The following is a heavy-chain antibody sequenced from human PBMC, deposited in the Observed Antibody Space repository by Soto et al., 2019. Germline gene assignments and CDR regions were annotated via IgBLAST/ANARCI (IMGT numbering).Heavy chain of an antibody. Sequence: PGGSLRLSCAASGFSFSTYAMSWVRQAPGKGLEWVSALSGSGDKTYYADSVKSRFTISRDNSKNTLYVQMSSLRAEDTAVYYCAKERYSSGYFDYWGQGALVTVSS. V-gene: IGHV3-23*01. D-gene: IGHD6-19*01. CDR3: AKERYSSGYFDY. CDR1: GFSFSTYA. CDR2: LSGSGDKT. J-gene: IGHJ4*02.